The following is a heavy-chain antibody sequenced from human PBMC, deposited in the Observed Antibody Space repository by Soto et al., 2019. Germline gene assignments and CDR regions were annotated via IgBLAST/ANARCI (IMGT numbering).Heavy chain of an antibody. V-gene: IGHV3-20*04. CDR3: ARNGGDQQLDV. CDR1: GFTFDDYG. D-gene: IGHD2-21*02. CDR2: INWSGGST. Sequence: DVQLVESGGGVVRPGGPLRLSCAASGFTFDDYGMNWVRQAPGKGLEWVSGINWSGGSTGYADSVRGRFAISRDNAKNSLYLQMNSLRAEDTALYYCARNGGDQQLDVWGQGTTVTVSS. J-gene: IGHJ6*02.